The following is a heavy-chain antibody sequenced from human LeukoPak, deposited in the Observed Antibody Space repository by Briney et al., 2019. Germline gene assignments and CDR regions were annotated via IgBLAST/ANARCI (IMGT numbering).Heavy chain of an antibody. CDR1: GDSVSTNSAT. J-gene: IGHJ6*02. V-gene: IGHV6-1*01. CDR2: TYYRSKWYN. CDR3: ARAQQWLARDYYYYGMDV. Sequence: SQTLSLTCAISGDSVSTNSATWNWIRQSPSRGLEWLGRTYYRSKWYNDYAVSVKSRITINPDTSKNQFSLQLNSVTPEDTAVYYCARAQQWLARDYYYYGMDVWGQGTTVTVSS. D-gene: IGHD6-19*01.